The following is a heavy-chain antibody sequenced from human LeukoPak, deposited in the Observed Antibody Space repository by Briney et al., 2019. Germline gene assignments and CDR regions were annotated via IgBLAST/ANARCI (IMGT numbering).Heavy chain of an antibody. D-gene: IGHD5-18*01. CDR2: IYPSRST. CDR1: GDSISSYY. J-gene: IGHJ3*02. CDR3: ATNGPAYSYGPWDDAFDI. V-gene: IGHV4-4*07. Sequence: SETLSLTCTVSGDSISSYYWSWIRQPAGKGLEWIGRIYPSRSTNYNPPLKSRVTMSVDTSENQFSLKLSSVTAADTAVYYCATNGPAYSYGPWDDAFDIWGQGTMVTVSS.